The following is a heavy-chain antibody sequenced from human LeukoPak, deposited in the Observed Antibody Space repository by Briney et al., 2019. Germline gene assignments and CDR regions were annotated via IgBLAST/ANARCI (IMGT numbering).Heavy chain of an antibody. CDR2: IYYSGST. J-gene: IGHJ5*02. Sequence: PSETLSLTCTVSGGSISSSNYFWSWIRQPPGKGLEWIGYIYYSGSTNYNPSLKSRVTISVDTSKNQFSLKLSSVTAADTAVYYCARDHGFYSSSWYLNRRPNWFDPWGQGTLVTVSS. CDR1: GGSISSSNYF. V-gene: IGHV4-61*01. D-gene: IGHD6-13*01. CDR3: ARDHGFYSSSWYLNRRPNWFDP.